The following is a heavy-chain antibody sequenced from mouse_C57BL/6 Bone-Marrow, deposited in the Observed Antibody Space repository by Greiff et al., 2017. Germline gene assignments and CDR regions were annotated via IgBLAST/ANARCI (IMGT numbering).Heavy chain of an antibody. J-gene: IGHJ3*01. CDR2: IYPRSGNT. CDR1: GYTFTSYG. Sequence: VQLVESGAELARPGASVKLSCKASGYTFTSYGISWVKQRTGQGLEWIGEIYPRSGNTYYNEKFKGKATLTADKSSSTAYMELRSLTSEDSAVYFCARHYYYGTYWGQGTLVTVSA. D-gene: IGHD1-1*01. CDR3: ARHYYYGTY. V-gene: IGHV1-81*01.